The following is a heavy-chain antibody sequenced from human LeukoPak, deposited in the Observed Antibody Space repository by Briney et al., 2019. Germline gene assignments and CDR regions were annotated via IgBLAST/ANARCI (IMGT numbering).Heavy chain of an antibody. CDR1: GFTFSSYW. CDR3: ARLGARQVLDY. Sequence: GGSLRLSCTASGFTFSSYWMSWVRQAPGKGLEWVANIKQDGGEKYYADSVKGRFTISRDNAKNSLYLQMNSLRAEDTAVYYCARLGARQVLDYWGQGTLVTVSS. CDR2: IKQDGGEK. J-gene: IGHJ4*02. V-gene: IGHV3-7*01. D-gene: IGHD4-17*01.